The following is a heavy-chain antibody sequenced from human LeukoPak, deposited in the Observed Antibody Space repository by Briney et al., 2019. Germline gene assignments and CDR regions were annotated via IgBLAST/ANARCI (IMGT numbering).Heavy chain of an antibody. CDR2: IYYSGST. V-gene: IGHV4-31*03. CDR3: ASLPPRYSGSYIHFDY. J-gene: IGHJ4*02. D-gene: IGHD1-26*01. Sequence: SETLSLTCTVSGGSISSGGYYWSWIRQHPGKGLEWIGYIYYSGSTYYNPSLKSRVTISVDTSKNQFSLKLSSVTAADTAVYYCASLPPRYSGSYIHFDYWGQGTLVTVSS. CDR1: GGSISSGGYY.